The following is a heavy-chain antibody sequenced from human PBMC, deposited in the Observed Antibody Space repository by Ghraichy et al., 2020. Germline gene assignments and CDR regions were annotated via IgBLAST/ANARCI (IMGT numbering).Heavy chain of an antibody. CDR1: GFTFSSYA. J-gene: IGHJ4*02. CDR3: AKGDYYDSSGYYPYY. V-gene: IGHV3-23*01. Sequence: SCAASGFTFSSYAMSWVRQAPGKGLEWVSAISGSGGSTYYADSVKGRFTISRDNSKNTLYLQMNSLRAEDTAVYYCAKGDYYDSSGYYPYYWGQGTLVTVSS. CDR2: ISGSGGST. D-gene: IGHD3-22*01.